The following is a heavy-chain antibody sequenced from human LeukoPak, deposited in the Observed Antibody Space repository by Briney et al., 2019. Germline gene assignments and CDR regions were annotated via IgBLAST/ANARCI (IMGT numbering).Heavy chain of an antibody. D-gene: IGHD1-26*01. Sequence: ASVKVSCKASGYTFTSYGISWVRQAPGQGLEWMGWISAYNGNTNYAQKLQGRVTMTTDTSTSTAYMELRSLRSDDTAVYYCARTSGGSYYEYDFDYWGQGTLVTVSS. CDR1: GYTFTSYG. V-gene: IGHV1-18*01. J-gene: IGHJ4*02. CDR2: ISAYNGNT. CDR3: ARTSGGSYYEYDFDY.